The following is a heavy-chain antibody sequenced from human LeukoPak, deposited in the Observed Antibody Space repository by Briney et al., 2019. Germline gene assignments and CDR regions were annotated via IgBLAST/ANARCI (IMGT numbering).Heavy chain of an antibody. J-gene: IGHJ4*02. Sequence: GGSLRLSCAASGFTFITYSMNWVRQTPGKGLEWVSSISSNSNFIYYADSVKGRFTISRDNSKNTLDLQMSSLTAEDTAVYYCAKGAVSSCYTQSGHWGQGTLVTVSS. CDR3: AKGAVSSCYTQSGH. D-gene: IGHD2-2*02. V-gene: IGHV3-21*04. CDR2: ISSNSNFI. CDR1: GFTFITYS.